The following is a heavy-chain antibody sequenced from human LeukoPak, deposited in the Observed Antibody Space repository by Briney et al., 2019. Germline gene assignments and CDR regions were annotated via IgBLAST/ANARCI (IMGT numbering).Heavy chain of an antibody. Sequence: SVKASCKASGGTFTRYVVSWVRQAPGQGLEWMGGIIPTFGTADYAQKFQGRVTITTDESTSTAYMELSGLRSEDTAVYYCARDSFGVVITGYYYYYMDVWGEGTTVTVSS. CDR3: ARDSFGVVITGYYYYYMDV. V-gene: IGHV1-69*05. CDR1: GGTFTRYV. J-gene: IGHJ6*03. CDR2: IIPTFGTA. D-gene: IGHD3-3*01.